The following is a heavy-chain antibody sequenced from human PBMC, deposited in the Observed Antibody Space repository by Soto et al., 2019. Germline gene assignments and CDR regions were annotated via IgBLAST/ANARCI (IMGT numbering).Heavy chain of an antibody. CDR1: GVSVSSGSFY. Sequence: SETLSLTXTVSGVSVSSGSFYWAWIRQPPGKGLEWIGFGSYSGTTNYKPSLKSRVTISVDTSRSQISLKVSSLTAADTAVYYCARGATVTQYDYWGQGTLVTVSS. CDR3: ARGATVTQYDY. V-gene: IGHV4-61*01. D-gene: IGHD4-17*01. J-gene: IGHJ4*02. CDR2: GSYSGTT.